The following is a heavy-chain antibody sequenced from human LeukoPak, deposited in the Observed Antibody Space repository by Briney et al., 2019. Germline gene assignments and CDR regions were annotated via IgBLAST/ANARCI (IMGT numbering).Heavy chain of an antibody. Sequence: GGSLRLSCAASGFTFSSYEMNWVRQAPGKGLEWVSYISSSGSTIYYADSVKGRFTISRDNAKNSLYLQMNSLRAEDTAVYYCAKLAFYDYVWGSYRYPALDYYYYMDVWGKGTTVTVSS. CDR3: AKLAFYDYVWGSYRYPALDYYYYMDV. J-gene: IGHJ6*03. CDR2: ISSSGSTI. CDR1: GFTFSSYE. V-gene: IGHV3-48*03. D-gene: IGHD3-16*02.